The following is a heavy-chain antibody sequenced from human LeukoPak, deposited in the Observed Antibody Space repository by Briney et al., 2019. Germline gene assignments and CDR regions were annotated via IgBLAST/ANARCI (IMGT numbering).Heavy chain of an antibody. V-gene: IGHV3-53*01. J-gene: IGHJ4*02. CDR1: GFTVSSKY. Sequence: GGSLRLSCAASGFTVSSKYMSWVRQAPGKGLEWVSIIYSGGSTYYADSVKGRFTMFRDNSKNTLYLQMNSLRAEDTAVYYCARTVGATAPYDYWGQGTLVTVSS. D-gene: IGHD1-26*01. CDR3: ARTVGATAPYDY. CDR2: IYSGGST.